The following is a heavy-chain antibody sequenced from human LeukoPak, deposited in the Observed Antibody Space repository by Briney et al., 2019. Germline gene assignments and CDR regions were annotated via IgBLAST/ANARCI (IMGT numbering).Heavy chain of an antibody. Sequence: PGGSLRLSCAASGFTFSSYAMSWVRQAPGKGLEWVSAISGSGGSTYYADSVKGRFTISRDNSKNTLYLQMNSLRAEDTAVYYCAKDQDEEDSIAVAGIEYWGQGTLVTVSS. CDR1: GFTFSSYA. CDR2: ISGSGGST. V-gene: IGHV3-23*01. D-gene: IGHD6-19*01. J-gene: IGHJ4*02. CDR3: AKDQDEEDSIAVAGIEY.